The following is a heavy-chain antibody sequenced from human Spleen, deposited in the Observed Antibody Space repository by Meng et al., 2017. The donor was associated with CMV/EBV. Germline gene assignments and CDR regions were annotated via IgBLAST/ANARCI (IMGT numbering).Heavy chain of an antibody. V-gene: IGHV3-49*04. D-gene: IGHD6-13*01. J-gene: IGHJ6*02. CDR2: IRSKAYGGTT. CDR1: GFTFGDYA. Sequence: GESLKISCTASGFTFGDYAMSRVRQAPGKGLEWVGFIRSKAYGGTTEYAASVKGRFTISRDDSKSIAYLQMNSLKTEDTAVYYCTRDGIAAAGTWDYYGMDVWGQGTTVTVSS. CDR3: TRDGIAAAGTWDYYGMDV.